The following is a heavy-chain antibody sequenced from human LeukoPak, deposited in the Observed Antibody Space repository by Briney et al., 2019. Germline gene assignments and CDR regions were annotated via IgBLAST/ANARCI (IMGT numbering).Heavy chain of an antibody. V-gene: IGHV3-48*03. J-gene: IGHJ4*02. CDR3: AGALARYNWNSPFDY. Sequence: PGGSLRLSCAASGFTFSSYEMNWVRQAPGKGLEWVSYISSSGSTIYYADSVKGRFTISRDNAKNSLYLQMNSLRAEDTAVYYCAGALARYNWNSPFDYWGQGTLVTVSS. D-gene: IGHD1-7*01. CDR2: ISSSGSTI. CDR1: GFTFSSYE.